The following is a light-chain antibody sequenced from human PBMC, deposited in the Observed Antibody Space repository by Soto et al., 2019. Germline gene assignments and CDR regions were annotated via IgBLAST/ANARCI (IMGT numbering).Light chain of an antibody. V-gene: IGLV2-14*01. J-gene: IGLJ1*01. CDR1: SIDVGGYEV. Sequence: QSALTQPASVSASPGQSIAISCTGTSIDVGGYEVVSWYQQHPGKTPKLLISKVSNRPPGDSGRCSGSKAGNTASLITSGLQAEDEDDYYCSSFRSAYGVVLGSGTKANVL. CDR2: KVS. CDR3: SSFRSAYGVV.